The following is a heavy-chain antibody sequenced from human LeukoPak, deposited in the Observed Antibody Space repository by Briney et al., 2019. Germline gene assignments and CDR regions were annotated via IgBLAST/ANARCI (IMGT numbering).Heavy chain of an antibody. V-gene: IGHV4-59*01. CDR1: GGSISSNY. CDR2: IYNSGGI. CDR3: ARTSGYTYFDY. D-gene: IGHD5-12*01. J-gene: IGHJ4*02. Sequence: SETLSLTCTVSGGSISSNYWSWIRQPPGKGLEWIGYIYNSGGINYNPSLKSRVAISVDTSKNQFSLKLNSVTAADTAVYYYARTSGYTYFDYWGQGTLVTVSS.